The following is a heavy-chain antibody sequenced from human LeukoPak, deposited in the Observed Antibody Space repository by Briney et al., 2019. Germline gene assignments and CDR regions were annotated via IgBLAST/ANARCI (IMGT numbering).Heavy chain of an antibody. V-gene: IGHV3-66*01. CDR2: IYSGGST. CDR1: GFTVSSNY. D-gene: IGHD2-15*01. CDR3: ARGYCSGGSCYRGFDY. J-gene: IGHJ4*02. Sequence: PGGSLRLSCAASGFTVSSNYMSWVRQAPGKGLEWVSVIYSGGSTYYADSVKGRFTISRDNSKNTLYPQMNSLRAEDTAVYYCARGYCSGGSCYRGFDYWGQGTLVTVSS.